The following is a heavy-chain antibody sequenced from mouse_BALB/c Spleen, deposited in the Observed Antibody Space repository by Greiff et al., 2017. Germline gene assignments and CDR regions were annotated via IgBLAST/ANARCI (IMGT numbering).Heavy chain of an antibody. CDR2: ISSGGSYT. V-gene: IGHV5-6-4*01. CDR3: TRGHDYDWFAY. CDR1: GFTFSSYT. Sequence: EVKLVESGGGLVKPGGSLKLSCAASGFTFSSYTMSWVRQTPEKRLEWVATISSGGSYTYYPDSVKGRFTISRDNAKNTLYLQMSSLKSEDTAMYYCTRGHDYDWFAYWGQGTLVTVSA. D-gene: IGHD2-4*01. J-gene: IGHJ3*01.